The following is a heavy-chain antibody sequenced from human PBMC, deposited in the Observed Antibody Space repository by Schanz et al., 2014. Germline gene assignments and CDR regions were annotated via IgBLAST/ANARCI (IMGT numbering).Heavy chain of an antibody. CDR2: ISGSGGST. J-gene: IGHJ3*02. D-gene: IGHD3-10*01. CDR1: GLIFSNYV. V-gene: IGHV3-23*01. CDR3: AKGRFGELSAFDI. Sequence: EVQLLESGGGLVQPGGSLKLSCAASGLIFSNYVMSWVRQAPGKGLEWVSAISGSGGSTYYADSVKGRFTISRDNSKNTLYLQMNSLRAEDTAVYYCAKGRFGELSAFDIWGQGTMVTVSS.